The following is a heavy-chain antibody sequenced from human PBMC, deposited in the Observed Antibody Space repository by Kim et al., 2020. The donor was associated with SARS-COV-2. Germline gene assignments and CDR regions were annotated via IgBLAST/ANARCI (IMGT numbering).Heavy chain of an antibody. CDR1: GYTFTSYD. CDR2: MNPNSGNT. CDR3: ARGFRDYDFWSGYVAIFDY. V-gene: IGHV1-8*01. Sequence: ASVKVSCKASGYTFTSYDINWVRQATGQGLEWMGWMNPNSGNTGYAQKFQGRVTMTRNTSISTAYMELSSLRSEDTAVYYCARGFRDYDFWSGYVAIFDYWGQGTLVTVSS. D-gene: IGHD3-3*01. J-gene: IGHJ4*02.